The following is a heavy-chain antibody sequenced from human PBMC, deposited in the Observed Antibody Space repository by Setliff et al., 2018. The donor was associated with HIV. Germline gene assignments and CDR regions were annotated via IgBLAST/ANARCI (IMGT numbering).Heavy chain of an antibody. V-gene: IGHV1-3*01. CDR1: GYTFSTYG. D-gene: IGHD1-26*01. CDR2: INAANGKT. J-gene: IGHJ4*02. CDR3: ARDYCGTYYGDIDW. Sequence: ASVKVSCKASGYTFSTYGMHWVRQAPGQRLEWMGWINAANGKTKYSQKFQGRLTITGDISASTVDMELSRLKPEDTALYFCARDYCGTYYGDIDWWGQGTLVTVSS.